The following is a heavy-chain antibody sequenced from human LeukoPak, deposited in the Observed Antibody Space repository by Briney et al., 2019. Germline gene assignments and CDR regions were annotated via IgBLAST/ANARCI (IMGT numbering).Heavy chain of an antibody. CDR2: IFYSGST. J-gene: IGHJ4*02. V-gene: IGHV4-59*01. CDR3: ARGAQLWLPIDY. D-gene: IGHD5-18*01. Sequence: PSETLSLTCTVSGGSISDYYWSWIRQPPGKGLEWIGYIFYSGSTNYNPSLESRVTISVDTSKNQFSLKLSSVTAADTAVYYCARGAQLWLPIDYWGQGTLVTVSS. CDR1: GGSISDYY.